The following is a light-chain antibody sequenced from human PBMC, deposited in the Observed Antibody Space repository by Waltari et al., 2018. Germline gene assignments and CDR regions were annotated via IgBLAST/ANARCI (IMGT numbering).Light chain of an antibody. V-gene: IGKV3D-15*01. J-gene: IGKJ1*01. CDR2: GAS. Sequence: GERATLSCRASQSVSNNLAWYQQKPGQAPRLLIYGASTRATGVPARFSGSGSGTEFTLTISSLQSEDFAVYYCQQCNDWPRTFGQGTKVEIK. CDR1: QSVSNN. CDR3: QQCNDWPRT.